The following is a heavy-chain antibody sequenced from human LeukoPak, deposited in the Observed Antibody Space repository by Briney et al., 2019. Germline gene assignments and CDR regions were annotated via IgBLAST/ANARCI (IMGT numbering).Heavy chain of an antibody. CDR3: ASSRSGYDSDYAFDI. CDR2: INPNSGGT. V-gene: IGHV1-2*04. CDR1: GCTFTGYY. D-gene: IGHD5-12*01. J-gene: IGHJ3*02. Sequence: ASVKVSCKASGCTFTGYYMHWVRQAPGQGLEWMGWINPNSGGTNYAQKFQGWVTMTRDTSISTAYMELSRLRSDDTAVYYCASSRSGYDSDYAFDIWGQGTMVTVSS.